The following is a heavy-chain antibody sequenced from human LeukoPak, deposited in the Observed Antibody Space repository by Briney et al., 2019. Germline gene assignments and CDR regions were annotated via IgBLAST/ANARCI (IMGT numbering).Heavy chain of an antibody. CDR2: IIGSGVTT. J-gene: IGHJ4*02. D-gene: IGHD3-10*01. V-gene: IGHV3-23*01. CDR1: GFTFSIYG. CDR3: ALSRGYFEY. Sequence: PGGSLRLSCEASGFTFSIYGMSWLRQAPGKGLEWVSAIIGSGVTTYYAESVKGRFTISRDNPKNTLYLQMDSLRAEDTAVYYCALSRGYFEYWGQGTQVTVSS.